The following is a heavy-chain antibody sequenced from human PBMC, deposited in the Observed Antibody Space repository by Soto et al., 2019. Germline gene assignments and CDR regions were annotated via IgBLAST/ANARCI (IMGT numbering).Heavy chain of an antibody. J-gene: IGHJ6*02. D-gene: IGHD3-3*01. CDR1: GFTFSSYA. CDR2: ISGSGGST. V-gene: IGHV3-23*01. Sequence: GGSLRLSCAASGFTFSSYAMSWVRQAPGKGLEWVSAISGSGGSTYYADSVKGRFTISRDNSKNTLYLQMNSLRAEDTAVHYCAKASPNYDFWSGYPNSYYYYYGMDVWGQGTTVTVSS. CDR3: AKASPNYDFWSGYPNSYYYYYGMDV.